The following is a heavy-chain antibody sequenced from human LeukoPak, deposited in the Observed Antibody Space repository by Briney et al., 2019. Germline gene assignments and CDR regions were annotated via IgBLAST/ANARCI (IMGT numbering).Heavy chain of an antibody. D-gene: IGHD6-19*01. CDR3: ARHFSNGWSDK. Sequence: PSETLSLTCTVSGASLSTSSWSSIRQPPERGVECIGCIYNSGTSHYHPSLKIRVTISLDTSKNQFSLRLSSVTDADTAIYYCARHFSNGWSDKWGQGTLVTVS. J-gene: IGHJ4*02. CDR1: GASLSTSS. CDR2: IYNSGTS. V-gene: IGHV4-59*08.